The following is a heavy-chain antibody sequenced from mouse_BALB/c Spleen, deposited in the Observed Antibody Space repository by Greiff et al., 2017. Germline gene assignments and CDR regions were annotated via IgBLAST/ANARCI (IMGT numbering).Heavy chain of an antibody. D-gene: IGHD3-3*01. CDR3: AREGVGHGFAY. J-gene: IGHJ3*01. Sequence: EVQLVESGGGLVKPGGSLKLSCAASGFTFSDYYMYWVRQTPEKRLEWVATISDGGSYTYYPDSVKGRFTISRDNAKNNLYLQMSSLKSEDTAMYYCAREGVGHGFAYWGQGTLVTVSA. V-gene: IGHV5-4*02. CDR1: GFTFSDYY. CDR2: ISDGGSYT.